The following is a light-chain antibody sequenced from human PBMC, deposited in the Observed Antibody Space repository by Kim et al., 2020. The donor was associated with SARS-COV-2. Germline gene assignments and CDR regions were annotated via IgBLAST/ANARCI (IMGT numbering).Light chain of an antibody. Sequence: GQKVTISCSGSSSNIGNNYVSWYQQLPGTDPKLLIYDNNKRPSGIPDRFSGSKSGTSATLGITGLQTGDEADYYCGTWDSSLSALVFGAGPQPAVL. J-gene: IGLJ3*02. CDR1: SSNIGNNY. V-gene: IGLV1-51*01. CDR3: GTWDSSLSALV. CDR2: DNN.